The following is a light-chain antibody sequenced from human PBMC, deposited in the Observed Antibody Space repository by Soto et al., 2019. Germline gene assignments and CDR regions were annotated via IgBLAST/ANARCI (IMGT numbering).Light chain of an antibody. CDR1: TGAVTSGHY. Sequence: QAVVTQEPSLTVSPGGTVTLTCGSSTGAVTSGHYPYWFQQKPGQAPRTLIYDTSKKHSWTPARFSGSLVGGKAALTLSGAQPGDEAEYYCLLADSGRPVFGGGTKLTVL. CDR3: LLADSGRPV. V-gene: IGLV7-46*01. CDR2: DTS. J-gene: IGLJ3*02.